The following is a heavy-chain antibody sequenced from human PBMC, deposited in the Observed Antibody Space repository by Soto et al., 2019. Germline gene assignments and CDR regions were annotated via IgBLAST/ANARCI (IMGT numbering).Heavy chain of an antibody. CDR2: IIPIFGTA. Sequence: QVQLVQSGAEVKKPGSSVKVSCKASGGTFSSYSISWVRQAPGQGLEWMGGIIPIFGTANYAQKFQGRVTITADESTTTGYMELSSLGSEDTAVYYCATPGYNWNDGFGYWGQGTLVTVSS. J-gene: IGHJ4*02. D-gene: IGHD1-1*01. CDR1: GGTFSSYS. CDR3: ATPGYNWNDGFGY. V-gene: IGHV1-69*01.